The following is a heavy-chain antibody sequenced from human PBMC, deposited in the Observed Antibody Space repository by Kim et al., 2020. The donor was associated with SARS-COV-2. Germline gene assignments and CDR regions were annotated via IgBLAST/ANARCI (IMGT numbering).Heavy chain of an antibody. V-gene: IGHV1-58*02. Sequence: SVKVSCKASGFTFTSSAMQWVRQARGQRLEWIGWIVVGSGNTNYAQKFQERVTITRDMSTSTAYMELSSLRSEDTAVYYCAANGGTDCSGGSCYRIYDYWGQGTLVTVSS. CDR3: AANGGTDCSGGSCYRIYDY. D-gene: IGHD2-15*01. CDR2: IVVGSGNT. CDR1: GFTFTSSA. J-gene: IGHJ4*02.